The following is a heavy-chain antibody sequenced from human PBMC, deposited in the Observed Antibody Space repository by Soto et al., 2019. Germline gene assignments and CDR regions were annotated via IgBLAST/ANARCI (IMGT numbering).Heavy chain of an antibody. CDR1: GGSFSGYY. D-gene: IGHD6-6*01. Sequence: PSETLSLTCAVYGGSFSGYYWSWIRQPPGEGLEWIGEINHSGSTNYNPSLKSRVTISVDTSKNQFSLKLSSVTAADTAVYYCARGSIAARPIDYWGQGTLVTVSS. CDR2: INHSGST. V-gene: IGHV4-34*01. J-gene: IGHJ4*02. CDR3: ARGSIAARPIDY.